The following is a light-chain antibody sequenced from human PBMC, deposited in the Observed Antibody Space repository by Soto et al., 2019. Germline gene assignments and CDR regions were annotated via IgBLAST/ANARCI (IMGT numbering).Light chain of an antibody. Sequence: QSVLTQPASVSGSPGQSITISCTGTSSYVGGYNYVSWYQQNPGKAPKLMIYEVSNRPSGVSNRFSGSKSGNTASLTISGLQAEDEADYYCSSYTSSSTYVFGTGTKVTVL. J-gene: IGLJ1*01. CDR2: EVS. CDR1: SSYVGGYNY. V-gene: IGLV2-14*01. CDR3: SSYTSSSTYV.